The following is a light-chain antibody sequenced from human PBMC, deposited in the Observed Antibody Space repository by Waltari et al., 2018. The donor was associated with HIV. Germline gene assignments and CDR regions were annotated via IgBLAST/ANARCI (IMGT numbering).Light chain of an antibody. CDR1: KLRETY. CDR2: QDN. J-gene: IGLJ3*02. Sequence: SFELTQPPSLSVSPGQTASITCSGDKLRETYSFWYQQKSGQSPLLVMSQDNKRPSGIPERFSGSNSGNTATLTISGTQSMDEADYYCQAWDNNLAVFGGGTKLTVL. V-gene: IGLV3-1*01. CDR3: QAWDNNLAV.